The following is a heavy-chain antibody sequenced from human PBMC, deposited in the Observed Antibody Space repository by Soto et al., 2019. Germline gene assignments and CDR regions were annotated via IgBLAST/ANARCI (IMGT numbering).Heavy chain of an antibody. D-gene: IGHD6-13*01. V-gene: IGHV1-18*01. CDR2: ISAYNGNT. Sequence: ASVKVSCKASGYTFTSYGISWVRQAPGQGLEWTGWISAYNGNTNYAQKLQGRVTMTTDTSTSTAYMELRSLRSDDTAVYYCARLGWQQLVKNYGMDVWGQGTTVTVS. CDR3: ARLGWQQLVKNYGMDV. J-gene: IGHJ6*02. CDR1: GYTFTSYG.